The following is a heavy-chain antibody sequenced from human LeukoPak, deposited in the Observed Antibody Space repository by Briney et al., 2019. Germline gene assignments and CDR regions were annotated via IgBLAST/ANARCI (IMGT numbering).Heavy chain of an antibody. CDR3: ARWKHQEGLYGSGSYYKFLGFGAYFDY. D-gene: IGHD3-10*01. Sequence: PSETLSLTCTVSRGSISGYYWSWIRQPAGKGLEWIGRIYSSGSSIYNPSLRSRVTMSVDTSNNQFSLKLRFVTAADTAMYYCARWKHQEGLYGSGSYYKFLGFGAYFDYWGQGTLVTVSS. CDR1: RGSISGYY. CDR2: IYSSGSS. V-gene: IGHV4-4*07. J-gene: IGHJ4*02.